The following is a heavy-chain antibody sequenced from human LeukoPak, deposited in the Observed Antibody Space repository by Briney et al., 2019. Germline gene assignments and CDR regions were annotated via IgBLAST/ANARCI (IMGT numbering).Heavy chain of an antibody. CDR1: GFTFSSYS. CDR3: ARDLSHVDTAMVPFDY. J-gene: IGHJ4*02. V-gene: IGHV3-21*01. CDR2: ISSSSSYI. Sequence: TGGSLRLSCAASGFTFSSYSMNWVRQAPGKGLEWVSSISSSSSYIYYADSVKGRFTISRDNAKNSLYLQMNSLRAEDTAVYYCARDLSHVDTAMVPFDYWGQGTLVTVSS. D-gene: IGHD5-18*01.